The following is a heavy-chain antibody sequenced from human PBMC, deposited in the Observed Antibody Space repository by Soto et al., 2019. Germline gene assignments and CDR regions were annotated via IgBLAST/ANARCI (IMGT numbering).Heavy chain of an antibody. CDR1: GFPFSSYA. CDR3: ARDTEYCSGGSCYEGAFDI. CDR2: ISYDGSNK. J-gene: IGHJ3*02. D-gene: IGHD2-15*01. V-gene: IGHV3-30-3*01. Sequence: QVQLVESGGGVVQPGRSLRLSCAASGFPFSSYAMHWVRQAPGKGLEWVAVISYDGSNKYYADSVKGRFTISRDNSKNTLYLQMNSLRAEDTAVYYCARDTEYCSGGSCYEGAFDIWGQGTMVTVSS.